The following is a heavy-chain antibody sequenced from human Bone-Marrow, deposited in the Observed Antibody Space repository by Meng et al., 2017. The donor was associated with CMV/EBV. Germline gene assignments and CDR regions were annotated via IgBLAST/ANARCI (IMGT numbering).Heavy chain of an antibody. Sequence: GESLKISCKGSGYSFASYWIGWVRQMPGKGLEWMGIIYPGDSDTRYSPSFQGQVTISADKAISTAFLQWSSLKATDTAIYYCAREDGVALYYFDYWGQGTLATFSS. V-gene: IGHV5-51*01. D-gene: IGHD3-10*01. CDR2: IYPGDSDT. CDR3: AREDGVALYYFDY. J-gene: IGHJ4*02. CDR1: GYSFASYW.